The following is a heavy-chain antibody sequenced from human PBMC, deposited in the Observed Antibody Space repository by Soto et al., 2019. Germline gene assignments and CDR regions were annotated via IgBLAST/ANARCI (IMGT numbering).Heavy chain of an antibody. CDR2: IHHTVNT. CDR3: GICTSMVNYYFGIDV. J-gene: IGHJ6*01. Sequence: QLQLQESGAGLVKPSQTLSLTCAVSGDYISSGGYSCSGIRQPPGKGLEWIGYIHHTVNTYYNPSIKGRVTISIDRCQNQFFLKLSSVTAADTAVYYLGICTSMVNYYFGIDVWRQGSTVTVSS. D-gene: IGHD5-18*01. V-gene: IGHV4-30-2*01. CDR1: GDYISSGGYS.